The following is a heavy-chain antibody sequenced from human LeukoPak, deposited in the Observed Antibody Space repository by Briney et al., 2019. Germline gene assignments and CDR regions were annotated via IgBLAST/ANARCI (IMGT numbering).Heavy chain of an antibody. CDR1: RFTFSTYW. CDR2: IKQDGSEK. Sequence: GGSLRLSCAASRFTFSTYWMSWVRQAPGKGLEWVANIKQDGSEKYYVDSVKGRFTISRDNAKNSLFLQMNSLRAGDTAVYYCARGYDSGLDYWGQGTLVTVSS. J-gene: IGHJ4*02. V-gene: IGHV3-7*01. CDR3: ARGYDSGLDY. D-gene: IGHD6-19*01.